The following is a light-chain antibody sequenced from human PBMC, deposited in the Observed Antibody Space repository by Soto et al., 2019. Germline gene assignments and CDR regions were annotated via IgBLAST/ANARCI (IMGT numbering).Light chain of an antibody. CDR1: QTISSW. Sequence: DIKMTQSPSTLSGSVGDRGTITSRASQTISSWLAWYQQKPGKAPKLLIYKASTLKSGVPSRFSGSGSGTEFTLTISSLQPDDFATYYCQHYNRYSEAFGQGTKVDI. J-gene: IGKJ1*01. CDR2: KAS. V-gene: IGKV1-5*03. CDR3: QHYNRYSEA.